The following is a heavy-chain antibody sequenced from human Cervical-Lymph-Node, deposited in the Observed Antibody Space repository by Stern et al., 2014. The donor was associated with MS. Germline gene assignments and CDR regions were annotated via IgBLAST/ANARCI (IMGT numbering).Heavy chain of an antibody. CDR3: SRGDCSSTSCPFDY. D-gene: IGHD2-2*01. J-gene: IGHJ4*02. CDR1: GGSVSSGSYY. V-gene: IGHV4-61*01. CDR2: IHYSGST. Sequence: VQLVESGPGLVKPSETLSLTCTVSGGSVSSGSYYWSWIRQPPGKELEWSGYIHYSGSTEYNTSIKSRVAKSVDTSKNQIALKLSSVTAADTAVYYCSRGDCSSTSCPFDYWGQGILVTVSS.